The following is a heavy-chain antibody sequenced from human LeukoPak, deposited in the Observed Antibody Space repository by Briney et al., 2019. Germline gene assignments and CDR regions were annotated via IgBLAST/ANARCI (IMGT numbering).Heavy chain of an antibody. D-gene: IGHD6-25*01. CDR3: ARVFGRKYSTGGFDP. CDR2: INPNSGGT. J-gene: IGHJ5*02. Sequence: ASVKVSCKASGYTFTGYYMHWVRQAPGQGLEWMGWINPNSGGTNYAQKFQGRVTMTWDTSISTAYMELSRLRSDDTAVYYCARVFGRKYSTGGFDPWGQGTLVTVSS. CDR1: GYTFTGYY. V-gene: IGHV1-2*02.